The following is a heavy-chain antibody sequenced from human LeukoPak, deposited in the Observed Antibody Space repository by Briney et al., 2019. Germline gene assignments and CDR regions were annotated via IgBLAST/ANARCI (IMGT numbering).Heavy chain of an antibody. CDR1: GFTFNTYS. V-gene: IGHV3-48*01. J-gene: IGHJ3*02. Sequence: PGGSLRLSCAASGFTFNTYSMIWVRQAPGKGLEWLSYISGDSRTIYYPDSVKGRFTISRDNAKNSLYLQLISLRAEDTAVYYCARDQADIWGQGTMVTVSS. CDR3: ARDQADI. CDR2: ISGDSRTI.